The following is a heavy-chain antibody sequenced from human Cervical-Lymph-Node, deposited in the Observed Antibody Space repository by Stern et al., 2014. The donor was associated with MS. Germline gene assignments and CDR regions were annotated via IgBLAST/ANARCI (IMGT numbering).Heavy chain of an antibody. V-gene: IGHV3-74*01. Sequence: VQLVESGGGLLQPGGSLRLSCGASGFTFSTYWMHWVRQAPGKGLEWVSRINSGGSSTSYTDSVRGRFTISRDNAKDTVDLQMTSLRAEDTAVYYCARSSGASGDAMDVWGQGTTVTVSS. CDR1: GFTFSTYW. CDR3: ARSSGASGDAMDV. D-gene: IGHD2-15*01. CDR2: INSGGSST. J-gene: IGHJ6*02.